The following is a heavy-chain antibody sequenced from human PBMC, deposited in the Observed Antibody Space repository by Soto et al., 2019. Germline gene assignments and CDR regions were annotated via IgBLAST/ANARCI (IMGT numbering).Heavy chain of an antibody. D-gene: IGHD2-15*01. CDR3: GKVLIGATRHTDVDS. CDR1: GDSISNGYY. Sequence: SATLSLTCGVSGDSISNGYYWAWIRQSPGKGLAWIASIYYDESTYYNPSLKSRVTISTDKPKNQFSLTLKSVTAADTAVYYCGKVLIGATRHTDVDSWGQGALVTVSS. V-gene: IGHV4-38-2*01. J-gene: IGHJ4*02. CDR2: IYYDEST.